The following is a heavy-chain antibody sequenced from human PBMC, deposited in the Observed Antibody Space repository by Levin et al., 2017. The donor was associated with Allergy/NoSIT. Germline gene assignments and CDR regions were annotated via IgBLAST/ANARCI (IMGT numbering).Heavy chain of an antibody. V-gene: IGHV3-48*01. CDR1: GFNFTSYS. CDR2: ITARKSAT. Sequence: GGSLRLSCAASGFNFTSYSMTWVRQAPGKGLEYLSYITARKSATFYAPSVEGRFTISRDNAKSSLFLQMNSLRAEDTAVYFCARVLPFFHPHASDLCGEGTMVTVSS. J-gene: IGHJ3*01. CDR3: ARVLPFFHPHASDL. D-gene: IGHD2-2*01.